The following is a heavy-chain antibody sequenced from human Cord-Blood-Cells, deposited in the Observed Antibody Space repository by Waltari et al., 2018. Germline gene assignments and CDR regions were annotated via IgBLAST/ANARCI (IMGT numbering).Heavy chain of an antibody. D-gene: IGHD2-15*01. CDR1: GFTFSSDW. V-gene: IGHV3-7*01. CDR2: IKQDGSEK. Sequence: EVQLVESGGGLVQPGGCLGLSCAASGFTFSSDWMSGVRQAPGKGLEWVANIKQDGSEKSYVDVVTGRFHISGQNAKKPVYLQMNRLRAADTAVYYCARDRARGPTDAIDIWGQGTMVTVSS. J-gene: IGHJ3*02. CDR3: ARDRARGPTDAIDI.